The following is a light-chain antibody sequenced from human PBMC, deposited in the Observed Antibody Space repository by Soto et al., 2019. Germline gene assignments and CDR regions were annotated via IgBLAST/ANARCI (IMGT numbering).Light chain of an antibody. V-gene: IGLV1-40*01. J-gene: IGLJ1*01. Sequence: SVLTQPPSVSGAPGQRVTIPCTGSSSNIGAGYDVHWYQQLPGTAPKLLIYGNSNRPSGVPDRFSGSKSGTSASLAITGLQAEDEADYYCQSYDSSLSALFGTGTKVTVL. CDR3: QSYDSSLSAL. CDR1: SSNIGAGYD. CDR2: GNS.